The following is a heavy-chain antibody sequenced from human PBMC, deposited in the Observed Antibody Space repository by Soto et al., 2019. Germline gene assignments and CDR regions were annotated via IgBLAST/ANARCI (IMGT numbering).Heavy chain of an antibody. Sequence: ASVKVSCKASGYTFTSYYMHWVRQAPGQGLEWMGIINPSGGSTSYAQKFQGRVTMTRDTSTSTVYMELSSLRSEDTAVYYCARGARLRYFDWLAPQQKTMDVWGQGTTVTVSS. CDR2: INPSGGST. CDR3: ARGARLRYFDWLAPQQKTMDV. D-gene: IGHD3-9*01. J-gene: IGHJ6*02. V-gene: IGHV1-46*01. CDR1: GYTFTSYY.